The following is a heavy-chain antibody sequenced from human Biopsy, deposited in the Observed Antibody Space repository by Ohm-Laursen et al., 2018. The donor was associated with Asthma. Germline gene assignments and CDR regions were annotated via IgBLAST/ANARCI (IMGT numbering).Heavy chain of an antibody. CDR3: ARSYDTDSYPVLVLDY. J-gene: IGHJ4*02. Sequence: SSVKVSCKASGGSFSNFAFSWVRQAPGHGLEWMGTILTKFDITSYAEKFKGRVTITADKSTSTTYMELSRLRSEDTAVYYCARSYDTDSYPVLVLDYWGQGTLVTVSS. V-gene: IGHV1-69*04. D-gene: IGHD3-22*01. CDR2: ILTKFDIT. CDR1: GGSFSNFA.